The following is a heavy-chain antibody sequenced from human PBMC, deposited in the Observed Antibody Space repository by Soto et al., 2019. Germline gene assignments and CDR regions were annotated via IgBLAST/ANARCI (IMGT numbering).Heavy chain of an antibody. J-gene: IGHJ4*02. CDR3: ARSYYYDSSGYLFFDY. V-gene: IGHV4-31*03. Sequence: SETLSLTCTVSGGSISSGGYYWSWIRQHPGKGLEWIGYIYYSGSTYYNPSLKSRVTISVDTSKNQFSLKLSSVTAADTAVYYCARSYYYDSSGYLFFDYWGQGTLVTVSS. D-gene: IGHD3-22*01. CDR1: GGSISSGGYY. CDR2: IYYSGST.